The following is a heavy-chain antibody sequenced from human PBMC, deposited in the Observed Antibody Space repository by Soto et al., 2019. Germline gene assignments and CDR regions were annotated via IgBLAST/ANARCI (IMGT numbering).Heavy chain of an antibody. D-gene: IGHD6-19*01. Sequence: ASVKVSCKASGYTFTSYSIHWVRQAPGQRLEWMGWINAGNGNTKYSQKFQGRVTIAGDTSTSTVYMELSSLRSEDTAVYYCARDPFSSGWYEGGWFDPWGQGTLVTVSS. CDR2: INAGNGNT. J-gene: IGHJ5*02. V-gene: IGHV1-3*01. CDR1: GYTFTSYS. CDR3: ARDPFSSGWYEGGWFDP.